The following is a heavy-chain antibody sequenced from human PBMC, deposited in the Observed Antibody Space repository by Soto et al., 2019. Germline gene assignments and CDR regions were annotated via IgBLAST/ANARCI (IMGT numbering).Heavy chain of an antibody. J-gene: IGHJ5*02. CDR1: GGSISSGGYY. CDR3: ARDLGSHKTPPARNWFDP. CDR2: IYYSGST. D-gene: IGHD2-15*01. V-gene: IGHV4-31*03. Sequence: SETLSLTCTVSGGSISSGGYYWSWIRQHPGKGLEWIGYIYYSGSTYYNPSLKSRVTISVDTSKNQFSLKLSSVTAADTAVYYCARDLGSHKTPPARNWFDPWGQGTLVTVSS.